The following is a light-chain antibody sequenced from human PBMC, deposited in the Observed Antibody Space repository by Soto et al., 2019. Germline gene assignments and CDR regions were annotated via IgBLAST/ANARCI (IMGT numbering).Light chain of an antibody. CDR2: GAS. CDR3: QQYNDWPWK. J-gene: IGKJ1*01. V-gene: IGKV3-15*01. Sequence: EIVMTQSSATLFVSPGEGATVSWRASQSVSSHLAWYQQKPGQAPRLLIYGASTRATGIPARFSGSGSGTESTLTISSLQSADFAVYFCQQYNDWPWKFGQGTKVDIK. CDR1: QSVSSH.